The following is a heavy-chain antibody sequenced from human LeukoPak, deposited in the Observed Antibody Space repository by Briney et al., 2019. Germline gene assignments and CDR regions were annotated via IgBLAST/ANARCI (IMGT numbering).Heavy chain of an antibody. J-gene: IGHJ4*02. CDR1: GFTFSSYA. V-gene: IGHV3-23*01. Sequence: GGSLRLSCAASGFTFSSYAMSWVRQAPGKGLEWVSAISGGGGSTYYADSVKGRFTISRDNSKNTLYLQMNSLRAEDTAVYYCAKEAVYVIVVVPAALDYWGQGTLVTVSS. CDR3: AKEAVYVIVVVPAALDY. D-gene: IGHD2-2*01. CDR2: ISGGGGST.